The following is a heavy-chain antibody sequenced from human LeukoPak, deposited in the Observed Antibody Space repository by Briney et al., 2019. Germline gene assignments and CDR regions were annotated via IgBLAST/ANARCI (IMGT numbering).Heavy chain of an antibody. D-gene: IGHD2-15*01. CDR3: ARAKEAAFDY. J-gene: IGHJ4*02. Sequence: GGSLRLSCAASGFTFGSYWMSWVRQAPGKGLEWVANIKQDGSEKNYVDSVKDRFTISRDNAKNSLYLQMNSLRVEDTAVYYCARAKEAAFDYWGQGTLVTVSS. CDR2: IKQDGSEK. V-gene: IGHV3-7*01. CDR1: GFTFGSYW.